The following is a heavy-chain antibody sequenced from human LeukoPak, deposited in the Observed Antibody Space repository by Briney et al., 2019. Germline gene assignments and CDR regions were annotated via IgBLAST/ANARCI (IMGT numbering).Heavy chain of an antibody. J-gene: IGHJ4*02. Sequence: SETLSLTCTVSGGSISSYYRSWIRQPPGKGLEWIGYIYYSGSTNYNPSLKSRVTISVDTSKNQFSLKLSSVTAADTAVYYCATPAHGYSYGYYFDYWGQGTLVTVSS. CDR3: ATPAHGYSYGYYFDY. V-gene: IGHV4-59*12. CDR2: IYYSGST. CDR1: GGSISSYY. D-gene: IGHD5-18*01.